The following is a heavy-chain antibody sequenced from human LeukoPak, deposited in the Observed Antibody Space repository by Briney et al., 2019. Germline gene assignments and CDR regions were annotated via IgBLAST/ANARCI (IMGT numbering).Heavy chain of an antibody. CDR1: GYTFTSYD. V-gene: IGHV1-18*01. J-gene: IGHJ3*02. CDR2: ISAYNGNT. Sequence: ASVNVSCKASGYTFTSYDINWVRQATGQGLEWMGWISAYNGNTHFAQKLQGRVTMTTDTSTSTAYMELRSLRSDDTAVYYCARDPGVWSWDDAFDIWGQGTMVTVSS. CDR3: ARDPGVWSWDDAFDI. D-gene: IGHD3-10*01.